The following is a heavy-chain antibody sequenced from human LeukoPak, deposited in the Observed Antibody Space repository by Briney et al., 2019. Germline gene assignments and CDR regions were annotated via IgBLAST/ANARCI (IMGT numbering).Heavy chain of an antibody. CDR1: GFTFNGYA. J-gene: IGHJ4*02. D-gene: IGHD2/OR15-2a*01. CDR3: ARDWMGSTRLAGDY. CDR2: ICHDGNNK. Sequence: PGGSLRLSCAASGFTFNGYAMHWVRQAPGKGLEWVAVICHDGNNKYYADSVKGRFTISRDNSKNTVYLQMNSLRAEDTAVYYCARDWMGSTRLAGDYWGQGTLVTVSS. V-gene: IGHV3-33*01.